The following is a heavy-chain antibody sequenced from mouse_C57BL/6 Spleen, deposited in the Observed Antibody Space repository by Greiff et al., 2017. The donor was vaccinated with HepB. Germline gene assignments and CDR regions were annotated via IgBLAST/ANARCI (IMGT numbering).Heavy chain of an antibody. CDR2: ISYSGST. D-gene: IGHD1-1*01. V-gene: IGHV3-1*01. Sequence: EVQLVESGPGMVKPSQSLSLTCTVTGYSITSGYDWHWIRHFPGNKLEWMGYISYSGSTNYNPSLKSRISITHDTSKNHFFLKLNSVTTEDTATYYCARAYYGSNFDYWGQGTTLTVSS. CDR3: ARAYYGSNFDY. CDR1: GYSITSGYD. J-gene: IGHJ2*01.